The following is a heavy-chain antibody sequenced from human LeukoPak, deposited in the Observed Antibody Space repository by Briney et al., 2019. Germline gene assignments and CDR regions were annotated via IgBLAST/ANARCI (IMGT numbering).Heavy chain of an antibody. CDR2: IYYSGST. Sequence: PSGTLSLTCTVSGGSISSSSYYWGWIRQPPGKGLEWIGSIYYSGSTYYNPSLKSRVTISADTSKNQFSLKLSSVTAADTAVYYCANIPQSSGWYEYFQHWGQGTLVTVSS. D-gene: IGHD6-19*01. V-gene: IGHV4-39*01. CDR1: GGSISSSSYY. J-gene: IGHJ1*01. CDR3: ANIPQSSGWYEYFQH.